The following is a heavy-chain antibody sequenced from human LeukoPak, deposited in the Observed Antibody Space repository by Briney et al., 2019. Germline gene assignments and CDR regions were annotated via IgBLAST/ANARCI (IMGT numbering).Heavy chain of an antibody. Sequence: ASVKVSCKASGYTFTSYYMHWVRQAPGQGLEWMGIINPSGGSTTYAQKFQGRVTMTRDTSTRTVYMELSSLRSEDTAVYYCASQHYYDSSGFDPWGQGTLVTVSS. CDR3: ASQHYYDSSGFDP. D-gene: IGHD3-22*01. J-gene: IGHJ5*02. CDR2: INPSGGST. CDR1: GYTFTSYY. V-gene: IGHV1-46*01.